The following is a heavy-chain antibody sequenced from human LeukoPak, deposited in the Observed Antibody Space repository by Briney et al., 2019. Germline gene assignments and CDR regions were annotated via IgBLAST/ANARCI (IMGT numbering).Heavy chain of an antibody. CDR3: ARSNTGNRAFDI. CDR2: IYPGDSDT. CDR1: GYSFTSYW. V-gene: IGHV5-51*01. Sequence: RGESLKISCKGSGYSFTSYWIGWLRQMRGKGLEWMGIIYPGDSDTRYSPSFQGQVTISADKSISTAYPQWSSLQASDTAMYYCARSNTGNRAFDIWGQGTMVTVSS. J-gene: IGHJ3*02. D-gene: IGHD1-1*01.